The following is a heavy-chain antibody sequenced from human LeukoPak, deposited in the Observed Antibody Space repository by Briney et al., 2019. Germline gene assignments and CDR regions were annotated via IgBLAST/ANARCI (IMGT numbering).Heavy chain of an antibody. CDR1: GFTLSNYW. D-gene: IGHD1-26*01. V-gene: IGHV3-7*04. J-gene: IGHJ4*02. CDR2: MKHDGTEK. Sequence: GGSLRLSCAASGFTLSNYWMNWVRQAPGKGLEGVANMKHDGTEKSYVDSVKGRFTISRDDAKNSLYLQMTSLGAEDTARYYCARSPYSGSYGPFDYWGQGTLVTVSS. CDR3: ARSPYSGSYGPFDY.